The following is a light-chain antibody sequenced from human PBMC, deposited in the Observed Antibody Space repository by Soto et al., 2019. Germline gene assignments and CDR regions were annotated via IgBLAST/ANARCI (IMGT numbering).Light chain of an antibody. CDR3: QQDNNWPLT. J-gene: IGKJ4*01. V-gene: IGKV3-15*01. CDR2: GAS. CDR1: QSVSSN. Sequence: EIGMPQSPAPLSVSQGERTTLSFSASQSVSSNLAWYQQKPGQAPRLLIYGASTRATGIPARFSGSGSGTEFTLTISSLQSEDLAVYYCQQDNNWPLTFGGGTKVEIK.